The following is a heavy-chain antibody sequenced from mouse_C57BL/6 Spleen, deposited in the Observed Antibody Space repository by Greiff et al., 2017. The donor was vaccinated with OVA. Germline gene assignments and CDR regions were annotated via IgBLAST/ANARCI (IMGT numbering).Heavy chain of an antibody. CDR2: IYPGDGDT. V-gene: IGHV1-80*01. CDR3: AREQGDSSGHFDY. Sequence: VKLVESGAELVKPGASVKISCKASGYAFSSYWMNWVKQRPGKGLEWIGQIYPGDGDTNYNGKFKGKATLTADKSSSTAYMQLSSLTSEDSAVYFCAREQGDSSGHFDYWGQGTTLTVSS. CDR1: GYAFSSYW. J-gene: IGHJ2*01. D-gene: IGHD3-2*02.